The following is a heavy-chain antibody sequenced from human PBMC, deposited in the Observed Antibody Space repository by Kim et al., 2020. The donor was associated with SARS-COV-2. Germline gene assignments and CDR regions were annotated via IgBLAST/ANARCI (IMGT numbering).Heavy chain of an antibody. CDR2: IDWDDDK. Sequence: SGPTLVNPTQTLTLTCTFSGFSLSTSGMCVSWIRQPPGKALEWLARIDWDDDKYYSTSLKTRLTISKDTSKNQVILTMTNMDPVDTATYYCARTRGCYDSSSYYYYYYGMDVWGQGTKVTVSS. CDR3: ARTRGCYDSSSYYYYYYGMDV. V-gene: IGHV2-70*11. J-gene: IGHJ6*02. CDR1: GFSLSTSGMC. D-gene: IGHD3-22*01.